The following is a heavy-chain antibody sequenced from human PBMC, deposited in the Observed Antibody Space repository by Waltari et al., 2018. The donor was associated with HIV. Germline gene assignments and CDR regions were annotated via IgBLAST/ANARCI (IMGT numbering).Heavy chain of an antibody. D-gene: IGHD3-16*01. Sequence: QVQLQQWGAGLLKPSETLSLTCAVYGGSFSGYYWSWIRQPPGKGLEWIGEINHKGNTNSNPARKSRVTRSVDTSKNQFSLKLSSVTAADTAVYYCARRGREMATITSVSAFDIWGQGTMVTVSS. CDR2: INHKGNT. J-gene: IGHJ3*02. V-gene: IGHV4-34*01. CDR3: ARRGREMATITSVSAFDI. CDR1: GGSFSGYY.